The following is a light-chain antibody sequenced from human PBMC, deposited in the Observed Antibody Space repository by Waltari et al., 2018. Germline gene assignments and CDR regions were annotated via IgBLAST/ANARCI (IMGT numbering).Light chain of an antibody. J-gene: IGKJ3*01. V-gene: IGKV4-1*01. Sequence: DIVMTQSPDSLAVSLGERATINCKSSQSLFYSSNSKNYLAWYQQKPGQSPKLLIYWASTRESVVPDRFSGSGSGTDFTLTISTLQAEDVAVYYCHQYYSLFTFGPGTKVDIK. CDR2: WAS. CDR1: QSLFYSSNSKNY. CDR3: HQYYSLFT.